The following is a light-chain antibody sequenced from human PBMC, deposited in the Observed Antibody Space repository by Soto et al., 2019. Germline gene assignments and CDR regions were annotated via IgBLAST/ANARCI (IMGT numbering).Light chain of an antibody. V-gene: IGKV3-20*01. J-gene: IGKJ5*01. CDR1: HIFSSSY. CDR3: QQYGSSPLIS. CDR2: GAS. Sequence: EIVLTQSPATLSLSPGGRATLSCRASHIFSSSYLAWYQQKPGQAPRLLIFGASKRATGIPDRFSGSGSGRDFTLTISGLEPEDFAVYYCQQYGSSPLISFGQGTRLENK.